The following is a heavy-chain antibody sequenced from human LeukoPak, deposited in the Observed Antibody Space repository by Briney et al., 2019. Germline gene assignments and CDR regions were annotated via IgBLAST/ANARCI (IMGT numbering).Heavy chain of an antibody. V-gene: IGHV4-61*01. D-gene: IGHD4-23*01. CDR3: ARRSISGNSWDYFDY. CDR1: GGSVSSGSYY. Sequence: NPSETLSLTCTVSGGSVSSGSYYWSWIRQPPGKGLEWIGYIYYSGSTNYNPSLKSRVTISVDTSKNQFSLKLSSVTAADTAVYYCARRSISGNSWDYFDYWGQGTLVTVSS. CDR2: IYYSGST. J-gene: IGHJ4*02.